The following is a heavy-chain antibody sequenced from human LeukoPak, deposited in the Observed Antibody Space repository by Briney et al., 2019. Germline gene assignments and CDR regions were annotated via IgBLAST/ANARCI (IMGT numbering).Heavy chain of an antibody. J-gene: IGHJ4*02. CDR3: ARESRVVVPAAVTLDY. Sequence: GGSLRLSCAASGFAFSSYSMNWVRQAPGKGLEWVSSISSSSSYIYYADSVKGQFTISRDNAKNSLYLQMNSLRAEDTAVYYCARESRVVVPAAVTLDYWGQGTLVTVSS. CDR1: GFAFSSYS. D-gene: IGHD2-2*01. CDR2: ISSSSSYI. V-gene: IGHV3-21*01.